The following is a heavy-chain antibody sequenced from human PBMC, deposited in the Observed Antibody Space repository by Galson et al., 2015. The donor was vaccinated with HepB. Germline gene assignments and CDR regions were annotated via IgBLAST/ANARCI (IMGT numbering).Heavy chain of an antibody. J-gene: IGHJ4*02. CDR3: ARAVEMVWVYYFDY. Sequence: SLRLSCAASGFTFSSYGMHWVRQAPGKGLEWVAVIWYDGSNKYYADSVKGRFTISRDNSKNTLYLQMNSLRAEDTAVYYCARAVEMVWVYYFDYWGQGTLVTVSS. D-gene: IGHD3-10*01. CDR2: IWYDGSNK. V-gene: IGHV3-33*08. CDR1: GFTFSSYG.